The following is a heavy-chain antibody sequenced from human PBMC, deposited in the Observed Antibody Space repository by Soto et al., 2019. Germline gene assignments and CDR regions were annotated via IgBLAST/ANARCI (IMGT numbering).Heavy chain of an antibody. CDR1: GFTFSSYA. CDR3: AKLWDYSRTDY. CDR2: ISYDGSNK. V-gene: IGHV3-30-3*01. Sequence: GSLRLSCAASGFTFSSYAMHWVRQAPGKGLEWVAVISYDGSNKYYADSVKGRFTISRDNSKNTLYLQMNSLRAEDTAVYYCAKLWDYSRTDYWGQGTLVTVSS. D-gene: IGHD1-26*01. J-gene: IGHJ4*02.